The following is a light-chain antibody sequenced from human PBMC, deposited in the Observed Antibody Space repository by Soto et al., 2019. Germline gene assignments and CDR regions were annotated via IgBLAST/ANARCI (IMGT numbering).Light chain of an antibody. CDR1: NIENKA. CDR3: QVWDSGTYQVV. CDR2: FDT. Sequence: SYELAQPPSVSVAPGKTARLTCGGDNIENKAVHWYQQKPGQAPVMVIYFDTDRPSGIPERFSASNSGNTATLTISRVEDGDEADYYCQVWDSGTYQVVFGGGTKLTVL. J-gene: IGLJ2*01. V-gene: IGLV3-21*04.